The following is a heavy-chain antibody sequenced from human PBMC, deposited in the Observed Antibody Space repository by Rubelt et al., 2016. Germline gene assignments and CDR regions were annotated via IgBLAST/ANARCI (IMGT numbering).Heavy chain of an antibody. CDR3: AHTLGEPTFDS. V-gene: IGHV2-5*02. CDR1: GFSLSSSGVG. J-gene: IGHJ4*02. Sequence: QITLKESGPTLVKPSQTLTLTCTVSGFSLSSSGVGVGWIRQPPGKALEWLALIYWDDDKRYSPSLENRLTITKDTSTNQVVLTMTSVGPVDTATDYCAHTLGEPTFDSWGQGTLVTVSS. CDR2: IYWDDDK. D-gene: IGHD1-14*01.